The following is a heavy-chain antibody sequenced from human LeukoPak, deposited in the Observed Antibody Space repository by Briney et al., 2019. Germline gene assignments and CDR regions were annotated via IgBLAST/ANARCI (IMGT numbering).Heavy chain of an antibody. V-gene: IGHV4-34*01. CDR2: INHSGST. CDR3: AGQWTIFDGFDI. J-gene: IGHJ3*02. Sequence: SETLSLTCAVYGGSFSGYYWSWIRQPPGKGLEWIGEINHSGSTNYNPSLKSRLTISLDTSNNQFSLKLSSVTAADMAMYYCAGQWTIFDGFDIWGQGAMVTVSS. CDR1: GGSFSGYY. D-gene: IGHD2-8*01.